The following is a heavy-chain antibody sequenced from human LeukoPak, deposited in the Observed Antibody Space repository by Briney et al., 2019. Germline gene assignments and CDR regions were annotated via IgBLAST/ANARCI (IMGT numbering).Heavy chain of an antibody. CDR3: ARLIRAAALIDY. J-gene: IGHJ4*02. D-gene: IGHD6-13*01. CDR2: ISGDNRDT. Sequence: AASVKVSCKASGYSFRNYGLTWVRQVPGQGLEWMGWISGDNRDTDSAEKFQGRLTMTTDTSTSTAYMDLWSLRSDDTGIYYCARLIRAAALIDYWGQGTLVTVSS. V-gene: IGHV1-18*01. CDR1: GYSFRNYG.